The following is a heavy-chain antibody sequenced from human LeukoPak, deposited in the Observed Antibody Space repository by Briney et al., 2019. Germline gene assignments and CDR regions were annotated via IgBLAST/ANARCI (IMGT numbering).Heavy chain of an antibody. D-gene: IGHD2-2*01. CDR2: ISSSSSTI. Sequence: PGGSLRLSCAASGFTFSSYSMNWVRQAPGKGLEWVSYISSSSSTIYYADSVKGRFTISRDNAKNSLYLQMNSLRAEDTAVYYCATLRDIVVVPAAPEDAFDIWGQGTMVTVSS. V-gene: IGHV3-48*04. CDR3: ATLRDIVVVPAAPEDAFDI. CDR1: GFTFSSYS. J-gene: IGHJ3*02.